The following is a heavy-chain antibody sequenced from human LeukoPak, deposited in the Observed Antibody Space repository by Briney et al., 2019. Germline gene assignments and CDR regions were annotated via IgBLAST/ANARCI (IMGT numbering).Heavy chain of an antibody. CDR2: INHSGST. CDR3: ARRRVDTMVRGVIMWYYYYYMDV. CDR1: GGSISSSSYY. V-gene: IGHV4-39*07. D-gene: IGHD3-10*01. Sequence: PSETLSLTCTVSGGSISSSSYYWSWIRQPPGKGLEWIGEINHSGSTNYNPSLKSRVTISVDTSKNQFSLKLSSVTAADTAVYYCARRRVDTMVRGVIMWYYYYYMDVWGKGTTVTISS. J-gene: IGHJ6*03.